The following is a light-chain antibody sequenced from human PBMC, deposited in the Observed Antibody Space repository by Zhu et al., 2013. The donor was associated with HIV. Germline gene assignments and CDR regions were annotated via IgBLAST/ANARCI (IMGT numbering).Light chain of an antibody. CDR3: SSYTGNNNYV. CDR1: SSDVGGYNY. CDR2: EVN. V-gene: IGLV2-14*01. Sequence: QSALTQPASVSGSPGQSITISCTGTSSDVGGYNYVSWYQQHPGKAPKLMIYEVNNRPSGVSNRFSGSKSGNTASLTISGLQAEDEADYSCSSYTGNNNYVFGTGTKVTVL. J-gene: IGLJ1*01.